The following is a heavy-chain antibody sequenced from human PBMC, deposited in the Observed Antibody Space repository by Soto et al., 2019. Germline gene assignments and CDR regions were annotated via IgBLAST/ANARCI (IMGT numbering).Heavy chain of an antibody. D-gene: IGHD2-15*01. CDR1: GGTFSSYA. V-gene: IGHV1-69*06. CDR2: IIPIFGKP. Sequence: QVQLVQSGAEEKKPGSSVKVSCKASGGTFSSYAFSWVRQAPGQGLEWMGGIIPIFGKPSYAQRFQGRVTITADKSTSTVYMELSRLKSEDTAVYYCARAGYCSGSSCYWFDYWGQGTLVTASS. J-gene: IGHJ4*02. CDR3: ARAGYCSGSSCYWFDY.